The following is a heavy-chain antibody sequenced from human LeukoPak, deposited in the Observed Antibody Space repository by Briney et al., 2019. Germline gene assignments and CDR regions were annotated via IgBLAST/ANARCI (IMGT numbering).Heavy chain of an antibody. CDR2: IYYSGST. CDR3: ARHYYDSSGYYPAFDI. V-gene: IGHV4-59*08. Sequence: SETLSLTCTVSGGSISSYYWSWIRQPPGKGLEWIGYIYYSGSTNYNPSLKSRVTISVDTSKNQFSLKLSSVTAADTAVYYCARHYYDSSGYYPAFDIWGQGTMVTVSS. CDR1: GGSISSYY. J-gene: IGHJ3*02. D-gene: IGHD3-22*01.